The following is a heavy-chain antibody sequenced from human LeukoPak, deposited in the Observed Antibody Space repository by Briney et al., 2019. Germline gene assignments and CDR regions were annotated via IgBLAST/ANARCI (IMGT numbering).Heavy chain of an antibody. CDR1: GFTFSDAW. CDR3: ARGAYSSGWAYFDH. Sequence: GGSLRLSCAASGFTFSDAWMTWVRQAPGKGLESLATITQDGSAKYYVDSVKGRFTISRDNAKNSLYLHMDSLRAEDTAVYYCARGAYSSGWAYFDHWGQGTLVTVSS. V-gene: IGHV3-7*01. D-gene: IGHD6-19*01. CDR2: ITQDGSAK. J-gene: IGHJ4*02.